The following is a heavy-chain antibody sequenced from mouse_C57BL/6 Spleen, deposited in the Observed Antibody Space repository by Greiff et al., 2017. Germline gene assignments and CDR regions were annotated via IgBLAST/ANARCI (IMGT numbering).Heavy chain of an antibody. J-gene: IGHJ3*01. V-gene: IGHV1-5*01. D-gene: IGHD2-4*01. Sequence: EVQLVESGTVLARPGASVKMSCKTSGYTFTSYWMHWVKQRPGQGLEWIGAIYPGNSDTSYNQKFKGKAKLTAVTSASTAYMELSSLTNEDSAVYYCTSIYDYDEGTWFAYWGQGTLVTVSA. CDR2: IYPGNSDT. CDR3: TSIYDYDEGTWFAY. CDR1: GYTFTSYW.